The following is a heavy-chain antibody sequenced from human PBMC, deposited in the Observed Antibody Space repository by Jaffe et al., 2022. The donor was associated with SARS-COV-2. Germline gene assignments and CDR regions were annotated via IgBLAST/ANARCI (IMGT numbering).Heavy chain of an antibody. D-gene: IGHD3-22*01. CDR1: GGSISSTSYY. CDR2: IYYSGST. J-gene: IGHJ3*02. Sequence: QLQLQESGPGLVKPSETLSLTCTVSGGSISSTSYYWGWIRQPPGKGLEWLGSIYYSGSTYYNPSLKSRVTISVDTSKNQFSLKLSSVTAADTAVYYCARPSHYDSSGYYFDAFDIWGQGTMVTVSS. CDR3: ARPSHYDSSGYYFDAFDI. V-gene: IGHV4-39*01.